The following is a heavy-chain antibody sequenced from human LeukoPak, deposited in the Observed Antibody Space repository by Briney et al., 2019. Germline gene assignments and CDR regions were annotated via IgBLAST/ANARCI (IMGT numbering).Heavy chain of an antibody. CDR2: INPNSGGT. Sequence: ASVKVSCKASGYTFTGYYMHWVRQAPGQGLEWMGWINPNSGGTNYAQKFQGRVTMTRDTSISTAYMELSRLRSDDTAVYYCAREGGSSSDYYYYYYMDVWGKGTTVTVSS. D-gene: IGHD6-6*01. CDR3: AREGGSSSDYYYYYYMDV. V-gene: IGHV1-2*02. CDR1: GYTFTGYY. J-gene: IGHJ6*03.